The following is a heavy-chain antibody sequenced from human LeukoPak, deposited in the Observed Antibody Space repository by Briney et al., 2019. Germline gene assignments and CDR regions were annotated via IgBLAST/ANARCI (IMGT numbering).Heavy chain of an antibody. J-gene: IGHJ4*02. D-gene: IGHD5-18*01. CDR2: ISTYNGNT. V-gene: IGHV1-18*01. CDR1: GFTFTTYG. Sequence: ASVKVSCKASGFTFTTYGISWVRQAPGQGLEWMGWISTYNGNTNTDYAQKLQGRVTMTTDTSTSTAYMELRSLRSDDTAVYYCARRLSAGSTAPFDYWGQGTLVTVSS. CDR3: ARRLSAGSTAPFDY.